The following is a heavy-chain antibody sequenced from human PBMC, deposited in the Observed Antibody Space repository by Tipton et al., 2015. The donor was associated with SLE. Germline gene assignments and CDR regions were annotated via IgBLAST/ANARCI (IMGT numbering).Heavy chain of an antibody. CDR1: GGSISSHY. CDR2: IYYSGST. J-gene: IGHJ3*02. CDR3: ARDGDYYDSSGTSALGAFDI. V-gene: IGHV4-59*11. D-gene: IGHD3-22*01. Sequence: TLSLTCTVSGGSISSHYWSWIRQPPGKGLEWIGYIYYSGSTNYKPSLKSRVTISVDKSKNQFSLKLSSVTAADTAVYYCARDGDYYDSSGTSALGAFDIWGQGTMVTVSS.